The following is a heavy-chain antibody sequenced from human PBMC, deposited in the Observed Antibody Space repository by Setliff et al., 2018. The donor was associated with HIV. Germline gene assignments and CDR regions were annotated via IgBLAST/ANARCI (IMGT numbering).Heavy chain of an antibody. J-gene: IGHJ4*02. CDR3: ARALGEYCSGGTCYHHYYFDY. D-gene: IGHD2-15*01. CDR2: MNPNSGNT. V-gene: IGHV1-8*02. Sequence: ASVKVSCKASGYNFTSYDINWVRQATGQGLEWKGWMNPNSGNTGYAQKCQGRDTMTRNTYISTSYMELSSLSSAYTAVYYCARALGEYCSGGTCYHHYYFDYCRPGNRVTASS. CDR1: GYNFTSYD.